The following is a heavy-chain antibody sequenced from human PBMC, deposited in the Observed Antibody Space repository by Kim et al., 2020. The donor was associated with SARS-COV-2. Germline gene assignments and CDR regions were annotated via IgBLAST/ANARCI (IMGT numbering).Heavy chain of an antibody. CDR2: INPNSGGT. J-gene: IGHJ4*02. V-gene: IGHV1-2*06. Sequence: ASVKVSCKASGYTFTGYYMHWVRQAPGQGLEWMGRINPNSGGTNYAQKFQGRVTMTRDTSISTAYMELSRLRSDDTAVYYCARVRSYSYGFTKYFDYWGQGTLVTVSS. D-gene: IGHD5-18*01. CDR1: GYTFTGYY. CDR3: ARVRSYSYGFTKYFDY.